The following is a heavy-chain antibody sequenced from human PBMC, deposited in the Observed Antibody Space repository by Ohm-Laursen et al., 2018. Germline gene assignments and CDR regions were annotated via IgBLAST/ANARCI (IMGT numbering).Heavy chain of an antibody. J-gene: IGHJ6*02. CDR1: GFTFSSYA. CDR2: ISGSGGST. CDR3: AKDPIAAAGGDYYYYYGMDV. Sequence: GSLRLSCSASGFTFSSYAMNWVRQAPGKGLEWVSAISGSGGSTYYADSVKGRFTISRDNSKNTLYLQMNSLRAEDTAVYYCAKDPIAAAGGDYYYYYGMDVWGQGTTVTVSS. V-gene: IGHV3-23*01. D-gene: IGHD6-13*01.